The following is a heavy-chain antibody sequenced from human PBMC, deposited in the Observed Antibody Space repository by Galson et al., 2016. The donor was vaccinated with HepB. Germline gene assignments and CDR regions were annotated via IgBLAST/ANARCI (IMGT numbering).Heavy chain of an antibody. Sequence: QSGAEVKKPGESLRISCKDSGYSFSTYWIIWVRQMPGKGLERMGRIDPSDSYTNYSPSFQGHVTISADKSISTAYLQWSSLKASDTGIYYCARQGSSAGELYYYYGMDVWGQGTTVTVSS. CDR1: GYSFSTYW. CDR3: ARQGSSAGELYYYYGMDV. D-gene: IGHD2-15*01. V-gene: IGHV5-10-1*01. J-gene: IGHJ6*02. CDR2: IDPSDSYT.